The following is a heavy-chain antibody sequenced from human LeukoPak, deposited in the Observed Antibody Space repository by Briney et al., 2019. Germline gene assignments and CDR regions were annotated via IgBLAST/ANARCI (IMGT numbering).Heavy chain of an antibody. J-gene: IGHJ4*02. CDR1: GYTFTSYY. D-gene: IGHD2-2*01. CDR2: INPSGGST. Sequence: ASVKVSCKASGYTFTSYYMHWVRQAPGQGLEWMGIINPSGGSTSYAQKSQGRVTMTRDTSTSTVYMELSSLRSEDTAVYYCARGRSLLGVPAANIPFDYWGQGTLVTVSS. CDR3: ARGRSLLGVPAANIPFDY. V-gene: IGHV1-46*01.